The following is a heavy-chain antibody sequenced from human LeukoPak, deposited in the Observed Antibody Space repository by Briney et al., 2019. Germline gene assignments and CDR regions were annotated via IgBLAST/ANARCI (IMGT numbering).Heavy chain of an antibody. CDR1: GXTFSSYG. J-gene: IGHJ4*02. CDR3: ARDLGHCSGDSCYSWYYFDY. CDR2: IWSDGSKK. Sequence: PGGSLRLSCAASGXTFSSYGMHWARQAPGKGLEWVAVIWSDGSKKYYAESVKGRFIISRDNSKNTLYLQMNSLTVEDTAVFYCARDLGHCSGDSCYSWYYFDYWGQGTLVTVSS. D-gene: IGHD2-15*01. V-gene: IGHV3-33*01.